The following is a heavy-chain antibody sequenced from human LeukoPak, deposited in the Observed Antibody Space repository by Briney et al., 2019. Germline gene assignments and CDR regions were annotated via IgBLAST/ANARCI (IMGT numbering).Heavy chain of an antibody. CDR2: IYSGGST. CDR3: ARDPYYYDSKYGMDV. V-gene: IGHV3-53*01. J-gene: IGHJ6*02. D-gene: IGHD3-22*01. CDR1: GFTVSSNY. Sequence: PGGSLRLSCAASGFTVSSNYMSWVRQAPGKGLEWVSVIYSGGSTYYADSVKGRFTISRDNSKNTLYLQMNSLRAEDTAVYYCARDPYYYDSKYGMDVWGQGTTVTVSS.